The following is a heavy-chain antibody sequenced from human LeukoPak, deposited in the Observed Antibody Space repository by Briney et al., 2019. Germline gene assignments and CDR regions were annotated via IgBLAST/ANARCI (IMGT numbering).Heavy chain of an antibody. D-gene: IGHD2-15*01. CDR3: AKDRGYCSGGSCYTYDAFDF. J-gene: IGHJ3*01. Sequence: GGSLRLSCAASGFTVSSNYMSWVRQAPGKGLEWVSVIYSGGSTYYADSVKGRFTISRDNSKNTLYLQMNSLRAEDTAVYYCAKDRGYCSGGSCYTYDAFDFWGQGTMVTVSS. CDR2: IYSGGST. CDR1: GFTVSSNY. V-gene: IGHV3-53*01.